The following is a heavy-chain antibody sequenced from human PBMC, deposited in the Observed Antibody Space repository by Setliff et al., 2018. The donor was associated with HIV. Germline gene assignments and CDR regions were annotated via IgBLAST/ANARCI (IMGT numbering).Heavy chain of an antibody. Sequence: PSETLSLTCTVSGDSISSDFYWGWIRQPPGKGLEWIGSIYHSGSTNYNPSLKSRVTISVDKSKNQFSLKLSSVTAADTAVYYCARDDAVGGGYLDYWGQGTLVTVSS. CDR3: ARDDAVGGGYLDY. J-gene: IGHJ4*02. V-gene: IGHV4-38-2*02. CDR1: GDSISSDFY. D-gene: IGHD6-19*01. CDR2: IYHSGST.